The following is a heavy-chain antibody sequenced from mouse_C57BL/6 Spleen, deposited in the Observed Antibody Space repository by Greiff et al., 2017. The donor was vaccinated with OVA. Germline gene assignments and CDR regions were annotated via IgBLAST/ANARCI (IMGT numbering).Heavy chain of an antibody. CDR2: IHPNSGST. CDR3: YYYGSSYPYYFDY. V-gene: IGHV1-64*01. J-gene: IGHJ2*01. D-gene: IGHD1-1*01. CDR1: GYTFTSYW. Sequence: QVQLKQPGAELVKPGASVKLSCKASGYTFTSYWMHWVKQRPGQGLEWIGMIHPNSGSTNYNEKFKSKATLTVDKSSSTAYMQLSSLTSEDSAVYYCYYYGSSYPYYFDYWGQGTTLTVSS.